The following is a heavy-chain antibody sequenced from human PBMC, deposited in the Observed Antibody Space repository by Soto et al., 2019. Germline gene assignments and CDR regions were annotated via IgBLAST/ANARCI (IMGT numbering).Heavy chain of an antibody. J-gene: IGHJ4*02. CDR1: GGSISSGGYY. CDR2: IYHSGST. D-gene: IGHD2-15*01. Sequence: TLPLTCTVSGGSISSGGYYWSWIRPHPGKGLEWIGEIYHSGSTNYNPSLKSRVTISVDKSKNQFSLKLSSVTAADTAVYYCARVPGYCSGGSCYGRVDYWGQGTLVTVSS. CDR3: ARVPGYCSGGSCYGRVDY. V-gene: IGHV4-31*03.